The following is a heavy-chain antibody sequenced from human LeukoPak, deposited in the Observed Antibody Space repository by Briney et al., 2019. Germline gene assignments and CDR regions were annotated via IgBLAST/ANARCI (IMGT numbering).Heavy chain of an antibody. CDR2: IYPGDSDT. J-gene: IGHJ4*02. Sequence: GESLKISCKGSGYSLTSYWIGWVRQMPGKGLEWMGIIYPGDSDTRYSPSFQGQVTISADKSISTAYLQWSSLKASDTAMYYCARQRLYSSSWWSFDYWGQGTLVTVSS. D-gene: IGHD6-13*01. CDR1: GYSLTSYW. CDR3: ARQRLYSSSWWSFDY. V-gene: IGHV5-51*01.